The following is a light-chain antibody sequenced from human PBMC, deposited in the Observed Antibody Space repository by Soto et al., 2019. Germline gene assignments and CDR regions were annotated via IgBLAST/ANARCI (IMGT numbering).Light chain of an antibody. CDR3: SSSTSSSTLHV. V-gene: IGLV2-14*01. Sequence: QSVLTQPASVSGSPGQSITISCTGTSSDVGGYNYVSWYQQHPGKAPKLMIYEVSNRPSGVSNRFSGSKSGNTASLTISGLQAEDEADYYCSSSTSSSTLHVFGTGTKLTVL. CDR1: SSDVGGYNY. J-gene: IGLJ1*01. CDR2: EVS.